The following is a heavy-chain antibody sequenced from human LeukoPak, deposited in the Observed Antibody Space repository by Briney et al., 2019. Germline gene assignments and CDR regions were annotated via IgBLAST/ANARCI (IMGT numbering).Heavy chain of an antibody. J-gene: IGHJ4*02. V-gene: IGHV3-30*01. CDR1: GFTFSSYA. CDR2: ISYDGSNK. D-gene: IGHD6-13*01. Sequence: GGSLRLSCAASGFTFSSYAMHWVRQAPGKGLEWVAVISYDGSNKYYADSVKGRFTISRDKSKNTLYLQMNSLRAEDTAVYYCARDQHLAGTFSYWGQGTLVTVSS. CDR3: ARDQHLAGTFSY.